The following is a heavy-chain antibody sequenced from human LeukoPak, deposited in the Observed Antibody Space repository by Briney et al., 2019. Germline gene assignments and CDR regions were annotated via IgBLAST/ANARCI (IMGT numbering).Heavy chain of an antibody. D-gene: IGHD2-15*01. CDR2: IYSGGST. CDR1: GFTFSSNY. CDR3: ARGGCSGGSCRPLDY. V-gene: IGHV3-53*04. J-gene: IGHJ4*02. Sequence: GGSLRLSCAASGFTFSSNYMSWVRQAPGKGLEWVSVIYSGGSTYYSDSVKGRFTVSRHNSKNTLYLQMNSLRAEDTAVYHCARGGCSGGSCRPLDYWGQGTLVTVSS.